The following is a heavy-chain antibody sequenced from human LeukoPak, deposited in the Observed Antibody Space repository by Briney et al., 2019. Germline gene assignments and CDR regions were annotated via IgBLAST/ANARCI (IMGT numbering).Heavy chain of an antibody. CDR2: INPSGGST. V-gene: IGHV1-46*01. CDR1: GYTFTSYY. J-gene: IGHJ5*02. D-gene: IGHD1-14*01. CDR3: AKDNLAQGWFDP. Sequence: ASVKVSCKASGYTFTSYYMHWVRQAPGQGLEWMGIINPSGGSTSYAQKFQGRVTMTRDTSTSTVYMELSSLRSEDTAVYYCAKDNLAQGWFDPWGQGTLVTVSS.